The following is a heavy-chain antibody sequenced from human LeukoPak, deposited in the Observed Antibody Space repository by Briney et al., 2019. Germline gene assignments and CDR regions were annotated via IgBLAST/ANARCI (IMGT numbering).Heavy chain of an antibody. CDR1: GGTFSSYT. V-gene: IGHV1-69*02. D-gene: IGHD1-26*01. CDR3: AFSLGATGAFDI. J-gene: IGHJ3*02. CDR2: IIPILGIA. Sequence: GASVKVSCKASGGTFSSYTISWVRQAPGQGLEWMGRIIPILGIANYAQKFQGRVTITADKSPSTAYMELSSLRSEDTAVYYCAFSLGATGAFDIWGQGTMVTVSS.